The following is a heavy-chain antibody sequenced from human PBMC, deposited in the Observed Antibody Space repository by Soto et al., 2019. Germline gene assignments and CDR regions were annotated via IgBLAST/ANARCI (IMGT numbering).Heavy chain of an antibody. Sequence: GGPLRLSCAASGFTFSSYSMNWVRQAPGKGLEWVSSISSSSSYIYYADSVKGRFTISRDNAKNSLYLQMNSLRAEDTAVYYCARAPTRPYSSSWSLDYWGQGTLVTVSS. J-gene: IGHJ4*02. V-gene: IGHV3-21*01. CDR1: GFTFSSYS. CDR3: ARAPTRPYSSSWSLDY. CDR2: ISSSSSYI. D-gene: IGHD6-13*01.